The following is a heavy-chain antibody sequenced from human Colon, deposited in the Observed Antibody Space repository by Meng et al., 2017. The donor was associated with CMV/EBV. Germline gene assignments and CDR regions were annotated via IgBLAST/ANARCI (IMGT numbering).Heavy chain of an antibody. CDR1: GFSASTNY. V-gene: IGHV3-7*04. J-gene: IGHJ4*03. D-gene: IGHD3-16*01. Sequence: GESLKISCVVSGFSASTNYMSWVRQAPGKGLEWVANIQADGSETYYADSVKGRFIISRDNAKNSLFLQMNSLRVEDTAVYFCVRGHYDGAWGHGTLVTVSS. CDR3: VRGHYDGA. CDR2: IQADGSET.